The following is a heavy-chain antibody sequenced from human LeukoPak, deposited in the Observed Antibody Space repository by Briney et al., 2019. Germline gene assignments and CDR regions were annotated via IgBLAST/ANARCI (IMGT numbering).Heavy chain of an antibody. V-gene: IGHV4-59*08. CDR1: GGSISSLY. D-gene: IGHD6-6*01. CDR2: IYYTGST. J-gene: IGHJ4*02. Sequence: SETLSLTCSVSGGSISSLYWSWIRQPPGKGLEWIGYIYYTGSTNYNPSLKSRVTMFVDMSKNQFSLRLSSVTAAGTAVYYCARHRAYSSSSPFDYWGQGTLVTVSS. CDR3: ARHRAYSSSSPFDY.